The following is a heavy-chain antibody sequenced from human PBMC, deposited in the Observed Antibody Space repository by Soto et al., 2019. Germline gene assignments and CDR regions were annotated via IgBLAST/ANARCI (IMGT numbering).Heavy chain of an antibody. Sequence: QVQLVESGGGVVQPGRSLRLSCAASGFPFSNYGMHWVRQAPGKGLDWVALISYDGTNQYYADSVKGRFTVSRDNSKNTLYLHMSSLRAADTAVYYCAGGQYYFDYGGQGTLVTVSS. J-gene: IGHJ4*02. CDR2: ISYDGTNQ. CDR3: AGGQYYFDY. CDR1: GFPFSNYG. V-gene: IGHV3-30*03. D-gene: IGHD2-15*01.